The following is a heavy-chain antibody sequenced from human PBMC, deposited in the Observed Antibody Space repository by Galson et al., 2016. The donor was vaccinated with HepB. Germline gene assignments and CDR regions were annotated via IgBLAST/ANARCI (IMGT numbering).Heavy chain of an antibody. CDR1: GLTFSRHW. V-gene: IGHV3-7*01. CDR3: ARGESIFAP. J-gene: IGHJ5*02. Sequence: SLRLSCAASGLTFSRHWMSWARQAPGKGLEWVANINQDGSQTYYVDSVKGRFTISRDNAKNSLYLQMNSLRAEDTAVYYCARGESIFAPWGQGTLVTVSS. D-gene: IGHD3-3*01. CDR2: INQDGSQT.